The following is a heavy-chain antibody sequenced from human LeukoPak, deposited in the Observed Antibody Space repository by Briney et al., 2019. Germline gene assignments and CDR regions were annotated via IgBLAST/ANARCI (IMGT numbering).Heavy chain of an antibody. V-gene: IGHV1-18*01. CDR2: ISAYNGNT. J-gene: IGHJ4*02. CDR3: ARDPPDGSGTYYNDSPDY. D-gene: IGHD3-10*01. Sequence: GASVKVSCKASGYTFGSYGISWVRQAPGQGLEWMGWISAYNGNTNYRQKLQGRVTMSTDTSTSTAYMDLRSLTSDDTAIYYCARDPPDGSGTYYNDSPDYWGQGTLVTVSS. CDR1: GYTFGSYG.